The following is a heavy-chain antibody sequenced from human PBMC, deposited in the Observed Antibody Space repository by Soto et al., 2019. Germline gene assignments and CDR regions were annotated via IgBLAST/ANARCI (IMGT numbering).Heavy chain of an antibody. D-gene: IGHD2-15*01. V-gene: IGHV3-7*01. CDR3: AGEGSGGSFSKAFDI. J-gene: IGHJ3*02. Sequence: GGSLRLSCAASGFTFSSYWMSWVRQAPGKGLEWVANIKQDGSEKYYVDSVKGRFTISRDNAKNSLYLQMNSLRAEDTAVYYCAGEGSGGSFSKAFDIWGQWTMVTVSS. CDR2: IKQDGSEK. CDR1: GFTFSSYW.